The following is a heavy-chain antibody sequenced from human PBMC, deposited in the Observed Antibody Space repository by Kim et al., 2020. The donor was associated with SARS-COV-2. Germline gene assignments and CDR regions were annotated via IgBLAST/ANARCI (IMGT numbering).Heavy chain of an antibody. J-gene: IGHJ4*02. CDR3: ARDGSSSWSFDY. Sequence: GGSLRLSCAASGFTFSSYAMHWVRQAPGKGLEWVAVISYDGGSKYYADSVKGRFTISRDNSKNTLYLQMNSLSAEDTAVYYCARDGSSSWSFDYWGQGTLVTVSS. CDR2: ISYDGGSK. V-gene: IGHV3-30*04. D-gene: IGHD6-13*01. CDR1: GFTFSSYA.